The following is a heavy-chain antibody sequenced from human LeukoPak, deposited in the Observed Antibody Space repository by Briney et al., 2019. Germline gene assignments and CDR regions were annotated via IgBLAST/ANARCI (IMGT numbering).Heavy chain of an antibody. CDR3: AKDSGLVRIYYYYGMDV. V-gene: IGHV3-30*18. Sequence: GGSLRLSCAASGFTFSNYGMHWVRKVPGKGLEWVAVISYDGSNKYYADSVKGRFSISRDNSKNTLFLQMNSLRAEDTAVYYCAKDSGLVRIYYYYGMDVWGQGTTVTVSS. J-gene: IGHJ6*02. CDR2: ISYDGSNK. D-gene: IGHD3/OR15-3a*01. CDR1: GFTFSNYG.